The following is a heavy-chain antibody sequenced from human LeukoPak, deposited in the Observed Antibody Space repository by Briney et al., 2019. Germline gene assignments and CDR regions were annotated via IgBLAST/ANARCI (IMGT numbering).Heavy chain of an antibody. CDR1: GYTFTSYG. Sequence: ASVKVSCKASGYTFTSYGISWVRQAPGQGLEWMGWISAYNGNTNYAQKLQGRGTMTTDTSTSTAYMELRSLRSDDTAVYYCARVVRSNYYDSSGYYHNWFDPWGQGTLVTVSS. J-gene: IGHJ5*02. CDR2: ISAYNGNT. V-gene: IGHV1-18*01. D-gene: IGHD3-22*01. CDR3: ARVVRSNYYDSSGYYHNWFDP.